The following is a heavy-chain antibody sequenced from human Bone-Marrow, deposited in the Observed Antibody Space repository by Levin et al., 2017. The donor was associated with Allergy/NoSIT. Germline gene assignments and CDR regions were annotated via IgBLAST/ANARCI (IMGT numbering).Heavy chain of an antibody. J-gene: IGHJ3*02. D-gene: IGHD3-9*01. CDR1: GYSISSGYY. Sequence: SQTLSLTCAVSGYSISSGYYWGWIRQPPGKGLEWIGSIYHSGSTYYNPSLKSRVTISVDTSKNQFSLKLSSVTAADTAVYYCARDLSDIYAFDIWGQGTMVTVSS. V-gene: IGHV4-38-2*02. CDR3: ARDLSDIYAFDI. CDR2: IYHSGST.